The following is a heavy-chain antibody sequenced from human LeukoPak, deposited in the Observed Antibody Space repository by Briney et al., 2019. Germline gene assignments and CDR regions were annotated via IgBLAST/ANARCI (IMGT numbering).Heavy chain of an antibody. CDR2: IYHSGST. CDR3: AREYDDSDSDCVWGSYRYTKPNWFDP. J-gene: IGHJ5*02. D-gene: IGHD3-16*02. CDR1: GYSISSGYY. V-gene: IGHV4-38-2*02. Sequence: SETLSLTCTVSGYSISSGYYWGWIRQPPGKGLEWIGSIYHSGSTYYNPSLKSRVTISVDTSKNQFSLKLSSVTAADTAVYYCAREYDDSDSDCVWGSYRYTKPNWFDPWGQGTLVTVSS.